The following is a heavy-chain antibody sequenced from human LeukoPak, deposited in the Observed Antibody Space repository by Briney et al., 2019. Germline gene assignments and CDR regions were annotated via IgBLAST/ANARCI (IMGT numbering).Heavy chain of an antibody. CDR2: ISASGGST. CDR3: AKYVSAKGPPYALDV. D-gene: IGHD2/OR15-2a*01. CDR1: EFTFSSYA. J-gene: IGHJ6*02. V-gene: IGHV3-23*01. Sequence: GGSPRLSCAASEFTFSSYAMQWVRQAPGKGLEWVSGISASGGSTWYADSVKGRFTISRDNSKNTLYLQMNSLRAEDTAVYYCAKYVSAKGPPYALDVWGQGTTVTVSS.